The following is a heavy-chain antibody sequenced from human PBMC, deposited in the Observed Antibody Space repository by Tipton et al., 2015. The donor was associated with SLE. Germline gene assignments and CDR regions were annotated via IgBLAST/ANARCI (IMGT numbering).Heavy chain of an antibody. V-gene: IGHV4-59*03. CDR2: IFYSGTT. D-gene: IGHD2-15*01. CDR3: AAGGSRRGAFDI. J-gene: IGHJ3*02. CDR1: GAAISAIY. Sequence: GLVKPSETLSLTCTVSGAAISAIYWSWIRQPPGNGLEWIGYIFYSGTTNSHPSLRGRVSISVDTSKNQLSLKLNPVTAADTAVYFCAAGGSRRGAFDIWGQGTKVTVSS.